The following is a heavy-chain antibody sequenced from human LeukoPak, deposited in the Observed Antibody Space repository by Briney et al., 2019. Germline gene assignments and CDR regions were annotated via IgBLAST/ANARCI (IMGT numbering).Heavy chain of an antibody. CDR1: GGSISSSSYY. CDR2: IYYSGST. V-gene: IGHV4-39*07. D-gene: IGHD6-25*01. CDR3: ARSGFSNSAFY. Sequence: SETLSLTCTVSGGSISSSSYYWGWIRQPPGKGLEWIGSIYYSGSTYYNPSLKSRVTISVDTSKNQFSLKLSSVTAADTAVYYCARSGFSNSAFYWGQGTLVTVSS. J-gene: IGHJ4*02.